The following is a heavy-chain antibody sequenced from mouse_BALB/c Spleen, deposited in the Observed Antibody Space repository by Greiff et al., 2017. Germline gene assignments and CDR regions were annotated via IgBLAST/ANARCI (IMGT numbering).Heavy chain of an antibody. J-gene: IGHJ3*01. V-gene: IGHV14-3*02. CDR2: IDPADGNT. CDR1: GFNIKDTY. Sequence: EVQLQQPGAEPVKPGASVKLSCIASGFNIKDTYMHWVKQRPEQGLEWIGRIDPADGNTKYDPKFQGKATITADTSSNTAYLQLSSLTSEDTAVYYCASRGIYYGNGFAYWGQGTLVTVSA. CDR3: ASRGIYYGNGFAY. D-gene: IGHD2-1*01.